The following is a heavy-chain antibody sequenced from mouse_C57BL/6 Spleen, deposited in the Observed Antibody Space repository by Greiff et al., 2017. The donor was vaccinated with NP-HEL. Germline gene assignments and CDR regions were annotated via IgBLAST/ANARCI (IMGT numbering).Heavy chain of an antibody. CDR2: INPNNGGT. CDR1: GYTFTDYY. Sequence: EVQLQQSGPELVKPGASVKISCKASGYTFTDYYMNWVKQSHGKSLEWIGDINPNNGGTSYNQKFKGKATLTVDKSSSTAYMELRSLTSEDSAVYYCARDRYYGRYAMDYWGQGTSVTVSS. J-gene: IGHJ4*01. D-gene: IGHD1-2*01. CDR3: ARDRYYGRYAMDY. V-gene: IGHV1-26*01.